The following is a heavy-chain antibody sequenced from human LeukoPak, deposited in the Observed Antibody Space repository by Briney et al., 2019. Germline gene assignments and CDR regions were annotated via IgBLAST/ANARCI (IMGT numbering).Heavy chain of an antibody. CDR2: ISGSGGST. V-gene: IGHV3-23*01. D-gene: IGHD5-18*01. CDR1: GFTFSSYA. J-gene: IGHJ4*02. CDR3: ARVRSGYSHENYFDY. Sequence: GGSLRLSCAASGFTFSSYAMSWVRQAPGTGLEWVSAISGSGGSTYYADSVKGRFTISRDNSKNTLYLQMNSLRAEDTAVYYCARVRSGYSHENYFDYWGQGTLVTVSS.